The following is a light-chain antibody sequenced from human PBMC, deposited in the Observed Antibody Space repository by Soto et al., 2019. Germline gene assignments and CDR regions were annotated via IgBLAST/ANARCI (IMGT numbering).Light chain of an antibody. Sequence: QSVLTQAPCASGSPGQSVTISWSGTSSDVGGYDSVSWYQHHPGKVPKLIIYEVSNRPSGISNRFSGAKYGNTASLTISGLQVEDEADYYCCPYTRTTNSVFAAGTKVIVL. CDR1: SSDVGGYDS. V-gene: IGLV2-14*01. J-gene: IGLJ1*01. CDR3: CPYTRTTNSV. CDR2: EVS.